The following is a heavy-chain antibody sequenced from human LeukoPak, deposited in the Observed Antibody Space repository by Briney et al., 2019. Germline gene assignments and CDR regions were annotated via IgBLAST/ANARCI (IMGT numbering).Heavy chain of an antibody. V-gene: IGHV1-18*01. Sequence: ASVKVSCKASGYTFTSYGISWVRQAPGQGLEWMGWISAYNGNTNYAQKLQGRVTMTTDTSTSTAYMELRSLRSGDTAVYYCARGNYGSGSYYNGMDVWGQGTTVTVSS. D-gene: IGHD3-10*01. CDR2: ISAYNGNT. J-gene: IGHJ6*02. CDR1: GYTFTSYG. CDR3: ARGNYGSGSYYNGMDV.